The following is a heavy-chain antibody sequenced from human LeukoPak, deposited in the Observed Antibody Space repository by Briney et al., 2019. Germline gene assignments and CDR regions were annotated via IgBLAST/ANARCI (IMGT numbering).Heavy chain of an antibody. D-gene: IGHD3-16*01. J-gene: IGHJ4*02. CDR1: GFTFSDYW. CDR3: AKDGGQEVDY. Sequence: GGSLRLSCAASGFTFSDYWIHWVRQAPGKGLVWVSHINSDGSSATYADSVKGRLTISRDNAKNTVYLQMNSLRADDTAVYYCAKDGGQEVDYWGQGTLVTVSS. V-gene: IGHV3-74*01. CDR2: INSDGSSA.